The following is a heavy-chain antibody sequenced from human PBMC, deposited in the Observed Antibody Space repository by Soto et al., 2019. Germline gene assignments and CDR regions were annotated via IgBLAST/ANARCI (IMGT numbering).Heavy chain of an antibody. V-gene: IGHV3-23*01. D-gene: IGHD6-19*01. CDR2: ITGSGGAT. Sequence: GGSLRLSCVSSGFIFNNFAMTWVRQAPGKGLEWVPSITGSGGATYHAASVKGRFTISRDNAKNTLYLQMNSLKAEDSAIYYCAKSSGWYVNNWLDPWGQGTLVTVSS. CDR3: AKSSGWYVNNWLDP. CDR1: GFIFNNFA. J-gene: IGHJ5*02.